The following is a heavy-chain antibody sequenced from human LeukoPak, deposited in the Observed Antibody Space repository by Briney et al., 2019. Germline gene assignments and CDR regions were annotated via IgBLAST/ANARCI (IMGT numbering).Heavy chain of an antibody. Sequence: SETLSLTCAVYGGSFSGYYWSWIRQPPGKGLDWIGEINHSGSTNYNPSLKSQVTISVDTSKNQFSLKLSSVTAAETAVYFCARGVNNWNIDVFDIWGQGTMVTVSS. V-gene: IGHV4-34*01. CDR3: ARGVNNWNIDVFDI. CDR1: GGSFSGYY. J-gene: IGHJ3*02. CDR2: INHSGST. D-gene: IGHD1/OR15-1a*01.